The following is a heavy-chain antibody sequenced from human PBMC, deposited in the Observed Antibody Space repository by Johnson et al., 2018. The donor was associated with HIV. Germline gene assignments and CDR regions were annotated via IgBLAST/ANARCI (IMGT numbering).Heavy chain of an antibody. CDR1: GFTFDDYA. V-gene: IGHV3-43D*03. CDR2: ISWAGGST. Sequence: VQLVESGGVVVQPGGSLRLSCASSGFTFDDYAMHWVRQAPGKGLAWVSLISWAGGSTYYADSVKGRFTISRDNSKNSLYLQMNSLRAEDTALYYCAKDMRGLVSTGGVVGAFDIWGQWTMVTVSS. D-gene: IGHD2-8*02. CDR3: AKDMRGLVSTGGVVGAFDI. J-gene: IGHJ3*02.